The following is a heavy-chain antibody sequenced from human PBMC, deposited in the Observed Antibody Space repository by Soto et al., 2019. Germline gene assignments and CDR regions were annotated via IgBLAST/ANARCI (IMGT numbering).Heavy chain of an antibody. J-gene: IGHJ4*02. V-gene: IGHV4-34*01. Sequence: TSETLSLTCAVYGGSFSGYYWSWIRQPPGKGLEWIGEINHSGSTNYNPSLKSRVTISVDTSKNQFSLKLSSVTAADTAVYYCAHRRIGIYDFWGQGALVTVSS. CDR1: GGSFSGYY. D-gene: IGHD1-26*01. CDR3: AHRRIGIYDF. CDR2: INHSGST.